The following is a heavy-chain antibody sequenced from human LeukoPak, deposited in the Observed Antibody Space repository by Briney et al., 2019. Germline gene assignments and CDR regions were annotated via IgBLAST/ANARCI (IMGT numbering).Heavy chain of an antibody. D-gene: IGHD4-17*01. CDR3: ARDRRVGTTVTTYGY. Sequence: GGSLRLSCAASGFTFSSYVMSWVRQAPGKGLEWVANIKQDGSEKYYVDSVKGRFTISRDNAKNSLYLQMNSLRAEDTAVYYCARDRRVGTTVTTYGYWGQGTLVTVSS. V-gene: IGHV3-7*03. CDR2: IKQDGSEK. CDR1: GFTFSSYV. J-gene: IGHJ4*02.